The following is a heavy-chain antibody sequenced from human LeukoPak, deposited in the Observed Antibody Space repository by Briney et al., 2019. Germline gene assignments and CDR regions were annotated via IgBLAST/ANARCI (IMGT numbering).Heavy chain of an antibody. Sequence: PGGSLRLSCAASGFTFRSYGMHWVRQAPGKGLGYVSAISSNGGRTYYANSVKGRFTISRDNSRNTLYLQMGSLRAEDMAVYYCATYYYDSGGFPFHHWGQGTLVTVSS. CDR1: GFTFRSYG. V-gene: IGHV3-64*01. J-gene: IGHJ1*01. CDR2: ISSNGGRT. CDR3: ATYYYDSGGFPFHH. D-gene: IGHD3-22*01.